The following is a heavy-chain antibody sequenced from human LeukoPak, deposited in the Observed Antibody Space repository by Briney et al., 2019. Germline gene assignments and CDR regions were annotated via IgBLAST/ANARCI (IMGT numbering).Heavy chain of an antibody. CDR2: IYPGDSDT. J-gene: IGHJ4*02. Sequence: GESLKISCKGSGYSFTSYWIGWVRQMPGKGLEWMGIIYPGDSDTRYSPSFQGQVTISADKSISTAYLQWSSLKASDTAMYYCARLCGGVQRGTTENFDYWGQGTVVTVSS. CDR1: GYSFTSYW. D-gene: IGHD1-7*01. CDR3: ARLCGGVQRGTTENFDY. V-gene: IGHV5-51*01.